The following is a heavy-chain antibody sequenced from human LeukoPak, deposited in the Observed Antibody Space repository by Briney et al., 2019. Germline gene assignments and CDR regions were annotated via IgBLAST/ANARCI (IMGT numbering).Heavy chain of an antibody. CDR2: ISTSGAGT. D-gene: IGHD6-13*01. J-gene: IGHJ4*02. CDR3: AKASFSSWPYYFDY. CDR1: GFTFSNYA. Sequence: GGSLRLSCAASGFTFSNYAMSWVRQAPGKGLEWVSAISTSGAGTKNADFVKGRFTISRDNSKNTLYLQMNSLRAEDTAVYYCAKASFSSWPYYFDYWGQGTLVTVSS. V-gene: IGHV3-23*01.